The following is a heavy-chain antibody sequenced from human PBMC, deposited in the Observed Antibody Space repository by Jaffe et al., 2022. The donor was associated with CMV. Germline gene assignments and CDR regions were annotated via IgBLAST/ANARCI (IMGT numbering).Heavy chain of an antibody. D-gene: IGHD3-10*01. J-gene: IGHJ6*03. CDR1: GYSFTSYW. V-gene: IGHV5-51*01. Sequence: EVQLVQSGAEVKKPGESLKISCKGSGYSFTSYWIGWVRQMPGKGLEWMGIIYPGDSDTRYSPSFQGQVTISADKSISTAYLQWSSLKASDTAMYYCARLDYGSGSYYNRPPGDYYYYYYMDVWGKGTTVTVSS. CDR3: ARLDYGSGSYYNRPPGDYYYYYYMDV. CDR2: IYPGDSDT.